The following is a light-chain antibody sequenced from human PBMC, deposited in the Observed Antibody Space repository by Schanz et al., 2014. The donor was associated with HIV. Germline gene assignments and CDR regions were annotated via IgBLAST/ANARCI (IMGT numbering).Light chain of an antibody. CDR2: DTS. J-gene: IGKJ5*01. V-gene: IGKV3-15*01. Sequence: EIVMTQSPATLYVSPGEGATLSCRASQSVSSNFLAWYQQKPGQAPTLLIYDTSARATGLSARFRGSGSGTEFTVTISSLRSEDFAVYYCQQYAFWPITFGQGTRLEI. CDR3: QQYAFWPIT. CDR1: QSVSSN.